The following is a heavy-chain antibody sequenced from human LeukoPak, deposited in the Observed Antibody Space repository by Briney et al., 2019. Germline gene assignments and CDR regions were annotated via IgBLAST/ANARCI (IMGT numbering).Heavy chain of an antibody. CDR3: VRGYSFGPYGMDV. V-gene: IGHV3-64D*09. D-gene: IGHD2-15*01. J-gene: IGHJ6*02. CDR2: ISDSGGST. Sequence: GGSLRLSCSASGFPFSSYAMRWVRQAPGKGLGYVSAISDSGGSTYYADSVKGRFTISRDNSKNTLYLQMSSLRAEDTAVYFCVRGYSFGPYGMDVWGQGTTVTVSS. CDR1: GFPFSSYA.